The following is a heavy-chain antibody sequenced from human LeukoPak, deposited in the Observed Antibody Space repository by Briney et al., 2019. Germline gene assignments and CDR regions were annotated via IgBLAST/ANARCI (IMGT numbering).Heavy chain of an antibody. D-gene: IGHD2-15*01. CDR3: ASHRHGLGNDCSGGSCYPADFDY. Sequence: PGGSLRLSCAASGFTFTTYAMSWVRQAPGKGLEWVSGITGSGGSAYYADSVKGRFTISRDNSKNTVNLQMNSLRAEDTAVYYCASHRHGLGNDCSGGSCYPADFDYWGQGTLVTVSS. CDR2: ITGSGGSA. J-gene: IGHJ4*02. CDR1: GFTFTTYA. V-gene: IGHV3-23*01.